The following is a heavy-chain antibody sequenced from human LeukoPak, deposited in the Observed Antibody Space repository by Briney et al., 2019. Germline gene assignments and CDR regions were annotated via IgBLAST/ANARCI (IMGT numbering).Heavy chain of an antibody. J-gene: IGHJ4*02. CDR3: ARAERQGQLLLGDGN. CDR1: GYTFASYG. CDR2: ISAYNGNT. Sequence: ASVKVSCKASGYTFASYGISWVRQAPGQGLEWMGWISAYNGNTNYAQKLQGRVTMTTDTSTSTAYMELRSLRSDDTAVYYCARAERQGQLLLGDGNWGQGTLVTVSS. V-gene: IGHV1-18*01. D-gene: IGHD2-2*01.